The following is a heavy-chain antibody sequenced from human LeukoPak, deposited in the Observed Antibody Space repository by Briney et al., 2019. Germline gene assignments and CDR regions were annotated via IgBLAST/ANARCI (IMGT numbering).Heavy chain of an antibody. D-gene: IGHD1-26*01. V-gene: IGHV3-7*01. J-gene: IGHJ6*02. CDR3: ARDNGARSYYYGMDV. CDR1: GFTFSSYW. CDR2: IKQDGSEK. Sequence: GGSLRLSCAASGFTFSSYWMSWVRQAPGKGLEWVANIKQDGSEKYYVDSVKGRFTISRDNAKNSLYLQMNSLRAEDTAVHYCARDNGARSYYYGMDVWGQGTTVTVSS.